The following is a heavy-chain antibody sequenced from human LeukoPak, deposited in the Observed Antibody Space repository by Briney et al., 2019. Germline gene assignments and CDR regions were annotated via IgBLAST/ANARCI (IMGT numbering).Heavy chain of an antibody. CDR3: ARDWEQLSD. Sequence: GGSLRLSCAASGFAFSRYSMNWVRQAPGKGLEWISYISSSSTSRYYADSVKGRLTISRDNAKNSLYLQMNSLRDEDTAVYYCARDWEQLSDWGQGTLVTVSS. J-gene: IGHJ4*02. CDR2: ISSSSTSR. V-gene: IGHV3-48*02. CDR1: GFAFSRYS. D-gene: IGHD6-6*01.